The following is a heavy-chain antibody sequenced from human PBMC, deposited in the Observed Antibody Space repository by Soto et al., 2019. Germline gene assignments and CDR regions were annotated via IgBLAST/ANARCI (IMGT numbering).Heavy chain of an antibody. V-gene: IGHV1-69*12. CDR2: IIPIFGTA. CDR3: ARDRGYCSGGSCYSDY. D-gene: IGHD2-15*01. Sequence: QVQLVQSGAEVKKPGSSVKVSCKASGGTFSSYAISWVRQAPGQGLEWMGGIIPIFGTANYAQKFQGRVTIIADESTSTAYMELSSLRSEDTAVYYCARDRGYCSGGSCYSDYWGQGTLVTVSS. J-gene: IGHJ4*02. CDR1: GGTFSSYA.